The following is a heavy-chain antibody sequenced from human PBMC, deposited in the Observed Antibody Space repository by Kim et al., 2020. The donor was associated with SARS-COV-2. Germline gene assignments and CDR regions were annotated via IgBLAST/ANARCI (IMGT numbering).Heavy chain of an antibody. CDR3: ARDITMVRGIDADY. J-gene: IGHJ4*02. D-gene: IGHD3-10*01. Sequence: ADSVKGRFTISRDNSKNTLYLQMNSLRAEDTALYYCARDITMVRGIDADYWGQGTLVSVSS. V-gene: IGHV3-30*01.